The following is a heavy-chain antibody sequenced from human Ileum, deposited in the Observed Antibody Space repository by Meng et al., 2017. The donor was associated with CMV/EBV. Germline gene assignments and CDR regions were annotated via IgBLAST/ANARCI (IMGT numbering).Heavy chain of an antibody. D-gene: IGHD5-18*01. V-gene: IGHV4-30-2*04. CDR2: INHSGST. Sequence: SGGSISSGDYYWSWIRQPPGKGLEWIGEINHSGSTNYNPSLKSRVTISVDTSKNQFSLKLSSVTAADTAVYYCARGYSYGFFLQFDPWGQGTLVTVSS. J-gene: IGHJ5*02. CDR1: GGSISSGDYY. CDR3: ARGYSYGFFLQFDP.